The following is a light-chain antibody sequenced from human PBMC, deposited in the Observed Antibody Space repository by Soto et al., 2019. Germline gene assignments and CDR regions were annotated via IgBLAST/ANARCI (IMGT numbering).Light chain of an antibody. J-gene: IGLJ1*01. CDR3: SSYTSSSTPYV. CDR2: DVT. V-gene: IGLV2-14*01. Sequence: TQPASVSGSPGMSFTIPAPGSSSEIGAKNYFSWYQQRPVKAPKLMIFDVTNRPSGVSDRFSGSKSGNTASLIISGLQTEDEADYYCSSYTSSSTPYVFGTGTKVTVL. CDR1: SSEIGAKNY.